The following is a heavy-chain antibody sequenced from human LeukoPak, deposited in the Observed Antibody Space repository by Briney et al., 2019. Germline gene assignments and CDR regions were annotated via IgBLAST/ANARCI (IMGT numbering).Heavy chain of an antibody. CDR1: GGTFSSYA. V-gene: IGHV1-69*06. Sequence: SVKVSCKASGGTFSSYAISWVRQAPGQGLEWMGGIIPISGTANYAQKFQGRVTITADKSTSTAYMELSSLRSEDTAVYYCARKADTAYYYYYYMDVWGKGTTVTVSS. CDR2: IIPISGTA. J-gene: IGHJ6*03. CDR3: ARKADTAYYYYYYMDV. D-gene: IGHD2-21*02.